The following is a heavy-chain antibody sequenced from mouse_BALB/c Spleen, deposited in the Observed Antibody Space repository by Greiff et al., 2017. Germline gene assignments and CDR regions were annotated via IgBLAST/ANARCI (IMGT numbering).Heavy chain of an antibody. CDR1: GFTFTDYY. Sequence: EVQLQESGGGLVQPGGSLRLSCATSGFTFTDYYMRWVRQPPGKALEWLGFIRNKANGYTTEYSASVKGRFTISRDNSQSILYLQMNTLRAEDSATYYCARDDVYYYAMDYWGQGTSVTVSS. CDR2: IRNKANGYTT. J-gene: IGHJ4*01. CDR3: ARDDVYYYAMDY. V-gene: IGHV7-3*02.